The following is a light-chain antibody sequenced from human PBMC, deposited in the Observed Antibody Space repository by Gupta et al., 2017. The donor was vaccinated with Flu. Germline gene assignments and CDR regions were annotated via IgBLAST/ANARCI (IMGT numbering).Light chain of an antibody. CDR3: QQYNRYPPT. J-gene: IGKJ5*01. Sequence: DNQMTQSPSSLSASVGDRVTITCRASQGIINNLAWFQQKPGKGPTSLIYAASSLKSGVPSKFSGSGSVSGTDFTLTISSLQPEDSATYFCQQYNRYPPTFGQGTRLEIQ. CDR2: AAS. CDR1: QGIINN. V-gene: IGKV1-16*02.